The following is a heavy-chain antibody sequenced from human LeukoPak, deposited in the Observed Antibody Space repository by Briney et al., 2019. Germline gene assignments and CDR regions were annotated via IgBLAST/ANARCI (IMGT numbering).Heavy chain of an antibody. Sequence: GGSLRLSCAASGFAFGNYAMSWVRQAPGKGLECVSGISGSGGTTAYADSVKSRFTISRDNFKNTLYLQMNSLRAEDTAVYYCAKGSGYGSGSYSRDWGQGTLVTVSS. J-gene: IGHJ4*02. V-gene: IGHV3-23*01. CDR1: GFAFGNYA. CDR3: AKGSGYGSGSYSRD. CDR2: ISGSGGTT. D-gene: IGHD3-10*01.